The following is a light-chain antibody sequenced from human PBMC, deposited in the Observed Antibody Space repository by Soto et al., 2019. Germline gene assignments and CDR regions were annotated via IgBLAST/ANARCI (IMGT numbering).Light chain of an antibody. CDR1: QSLSTN. CDR3: QHYNNWPYT. V-gene: IGKV3-15*01. Sequence: EIVMTQSPATLSVSPGERATLSCRASQSLSTNLAWYQQKPGQPPRLLIYGASTRATGIPARFSGSGSGTEFTLTISSLLSEDFAVYYCQHYNNWPYTFGQGTKLEIK. J-gene: IGKJ2*01. CDR2: GAS.